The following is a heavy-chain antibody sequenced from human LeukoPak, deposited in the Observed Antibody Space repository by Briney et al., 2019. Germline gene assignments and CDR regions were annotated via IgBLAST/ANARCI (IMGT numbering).Heavy chain of an antibody. D-gene: IGHD3-10*02. Sequence: GGSLRLSCAVSGFTFSRYGMRWVRQAPGKGLEWVSGISGSGGGKYYADSVKGRFTISRDNSKNTLYLQMNSLRAEDTAVYYCAELGIAMIGGVWGKGTTDTISS. V-gene: IGHV3-23*01. J-gene: IGHJ6*04. CDR3: AELGIAMIGGV. CDR2: ISGSGGGK. CDR1: GFTFSRYG.